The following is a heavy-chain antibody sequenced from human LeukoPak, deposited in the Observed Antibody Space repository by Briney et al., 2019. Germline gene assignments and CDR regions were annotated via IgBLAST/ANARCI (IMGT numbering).Heavy chain of an antibody. Sequence: GGSLRLSCAASGFTFSSYEMNWVRQAPGKGLEWVSYISSSSSYIYYADSVKGRFTISRDNAKNSLYLQMNSLRAEDTAVYYCARADYSSGWPDNWFDPWGQGTLVTVSS. D-gene: IGHD6-19*01. CDR3: ARADYSSGWPDNWFDP. V-gene: IGHV3-21*05. J-gene: IGHJ5*02. CDR1: GFTFSSYE. CDR2: ISSSSSYI.